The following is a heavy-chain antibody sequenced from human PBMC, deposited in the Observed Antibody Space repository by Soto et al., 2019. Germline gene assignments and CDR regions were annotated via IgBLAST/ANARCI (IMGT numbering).Heavy chain of an antibody. J-gene: IGHJ4*02. D-gene: IGHD2-21*02. CDR3: AGGGHVVVVTAALDY. CDR1: GDTFTDYY. Sequence: QVQLMQSGAEVKKPGASVKVSCKASGDTFTDYYIHWVRQAPGQGLAWMGTVNPSGGHTTYAQHFTGTVNMNRNTSTRHLYMELTSLTSEDTAVYYCAGGGHVVVVTAALDYWGKGTLVTVSS. CDR2: VNPSGGHT. V-gene: IGHV1-46*01.